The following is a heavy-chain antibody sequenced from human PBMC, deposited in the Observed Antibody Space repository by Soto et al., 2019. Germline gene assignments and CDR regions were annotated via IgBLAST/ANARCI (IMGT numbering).Heavy chain of an antibody. V-gene: IGHV3-23*01. D-gene: IGHD3-22*01. CDR2: IAGIGLNT. Sequence: GGSLRLSSEASGFSFSSFAMSWVRQAPGKGLQRVSAIAGIGLNTYYADSGRGRFTIPRGNSKSTLFREMSSLGGEDTAVYYCVKDARIYFDGAGSHGAFDSWGQESLVTVS. CDR1: GFSFSSFA. CDR3: VKDARIYFDGAGSHGAFDS. J-gene: IGHJ4*02.